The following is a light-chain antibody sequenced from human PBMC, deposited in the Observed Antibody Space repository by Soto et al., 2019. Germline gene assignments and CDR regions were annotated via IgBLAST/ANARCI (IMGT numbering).Light chain of an antibody. CDR2: DVT. Sequence: QSALTQPASVSGSPGQSITISCTGTSSDVGGYNYVSWYQQHPGKAPKLIIYDVTNRPSGVSNRFSGSKSGNTASPTISGLQAEDEADYYCSSFTSSSALVVFGGGTKVTVL. J-gene: IGLJ2*01. V-gene: IGLV2-14*01. CDR1: SSDVGGYNY. CDR3: SSFTSSSALVV.